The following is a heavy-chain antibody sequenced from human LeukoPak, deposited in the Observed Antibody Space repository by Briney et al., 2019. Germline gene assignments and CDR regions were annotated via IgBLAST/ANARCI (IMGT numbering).Heavy chain of an antibody. Sequence: ASETLSLTCTVSGGSISSYYWSWIRLPPGKGLEWIGYIYYSGSTNYNPSLKSRVTISVDTSKNQFSLKLSSVTAADTAVYYCAASYDILTGPSVDYWGQGTLVTVSS. CDR1: GGSISSYY. V-gene: IGHV4-59*01. J-gene: IGHJ4*02. CDR2: IYYSGST. D-gene: IGHD3-9*01. CDR3: AASYDILTGPSVDY.